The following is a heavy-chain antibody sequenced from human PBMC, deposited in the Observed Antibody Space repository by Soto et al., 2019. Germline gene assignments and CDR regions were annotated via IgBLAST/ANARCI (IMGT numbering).Heavy chain of an antibody. V-gene: IGHV4-31*03. CDR2: IYYSGST. D-gene: IGHD6-6*01. J-gene: IGHJ3*02. CDR1: GGSISSGGYY. Sequence: QVQLQESGPGLVKPSQTLSLTCTVSGGSISSGGYYWSWVRQHPGKGLEWIGYIYYSGSTYYNPSLKSRVTISVDTSKNQFSLKLSSVTAADTAVYYCATKAPIAARPGAFDIWGQGTMVTVSS. CDR3: ATKAPIAARPGAFDI.